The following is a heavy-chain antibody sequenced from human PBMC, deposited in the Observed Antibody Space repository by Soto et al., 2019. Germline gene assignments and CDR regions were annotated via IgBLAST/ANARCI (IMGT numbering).Heavy chain of an antibody. Sequence: QVQLVESGGGLVKPGGSLRLSCAASGFTFSDYYMSWIRQAPGKGLEWVSYISSRGSTIYYADSVKGRFTISRDNAKNSLYLQMNSLRAEDTAVYYCARDQRSVVVSALYFDYWGQGTLVTVSS. D-gene: IGHD2-21*01. J-gene: IGHJ4*02. V-gene: IGHV3-11*01. CDR1: GFTFSDYY. CDR2: ISSRGSTI. CDR3: ARDQRSVVVSALYFDY.